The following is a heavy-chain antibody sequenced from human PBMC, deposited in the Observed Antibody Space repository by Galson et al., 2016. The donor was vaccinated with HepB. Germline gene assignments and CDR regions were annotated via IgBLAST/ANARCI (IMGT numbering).Heavy chain of an antibody. CDR1: GFTFSTYA. J-gene: IGHJ4*02. CDR3: ATAPPYSNYLGFDY. V-gene: IGHV3-23*01. Sequence: SLRLSCAASGFTFSTYAMSWVRQAPGKGLEWVSVISGSGYSTYYADFVKGRFTISRDNSKNTLYLQMISLRVEDTAVYYCATAPPYSNYLGFDYWGQGTLVTVSS. D-gene: IGHD4-11*01. CDR2: ISGSGYST.